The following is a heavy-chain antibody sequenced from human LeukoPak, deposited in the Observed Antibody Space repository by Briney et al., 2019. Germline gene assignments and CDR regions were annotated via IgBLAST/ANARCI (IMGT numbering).Heavy chain of an antibody. CDR2: IHYSGST. V-gene: IGHV4-59*01. CDR1: GDSISSYY. D-gene: IGHD6-13*01. CDR3: AREVVAAAGTVDY. Sequence: SETLSLTGTVSGDSISSYYWSWIRQPPGKGPEWIGYIHYSGSTNYNPSLKSRVTISVDTSKNQFSLILSSVTTADTAVYYCAREVVAAAGTVDYWGQGTLVTVSS. J-gene: IGHJ4*02.